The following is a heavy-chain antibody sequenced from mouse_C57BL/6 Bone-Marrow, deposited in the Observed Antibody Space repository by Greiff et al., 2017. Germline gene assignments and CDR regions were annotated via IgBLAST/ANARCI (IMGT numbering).Heavy chain of an antibody. CDR2: ISSGGSYT. CDR3: ARHGTAPLYYFDY. CDR1: GFTFSSYG. D-gene: IGHD1-1*02. J-gene: IGHJ2*01. V-gene: IGHV5-6*01. Sequence: EVKLVESGGDLVKPGGSLKLSCAASGFTFSSYGMSWVRQTPDKRLEWVATISSGGSYTYYPDSVKGRFTISRDNGKNTLYLQMSSLKSEDTAMYYCARHGTAPLYYFDYWGQGTTLTVSS.